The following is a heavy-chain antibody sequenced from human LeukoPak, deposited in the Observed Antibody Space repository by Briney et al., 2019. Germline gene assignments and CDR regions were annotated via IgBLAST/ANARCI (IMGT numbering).Heavy chain of an antibody. CDR2: ISWNSGTI. D-gene: IGHD6-6*01. V-gene: IGHV3-9*01. J-gene: IGHJ4*02. CDR3: AKGLYSTSSGQFDY. CDR1: GFKFSDHY. Sequence: GGSLRLSCAASGFKFSDHYIDWVRQAPGKGLEWVSGISWNSGTIGYADSVKGRFTISRDNAKKSLFLQMNSLRAEDTALYYCAKGLYSTSSGQFDYWGQGTLVTVSS.